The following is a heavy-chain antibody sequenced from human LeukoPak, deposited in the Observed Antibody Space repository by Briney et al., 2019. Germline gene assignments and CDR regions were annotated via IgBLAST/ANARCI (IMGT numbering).Heavy chain of an antibody. D-gene: IGHD1-26*01. Sequence: PSETLSLTCTVSGGSISSYYWSWIRQPPGKGLEWIGYIYYSGSTNYNPSLKSRVTISVDTSKNQFSLRLISVAAADTAVYYCARMYSGTSYYFDFWGQGTLVTVSS. CDR2: IYYSGST. CDR3: ARMYSGTSYYFDF. CDR1: GGSISSYY. V-gene: IGHV4-59*01. J-gene: IGHJ4*02.